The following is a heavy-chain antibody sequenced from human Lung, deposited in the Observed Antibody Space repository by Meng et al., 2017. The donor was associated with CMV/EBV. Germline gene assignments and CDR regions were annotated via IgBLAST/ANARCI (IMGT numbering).Heavy chain of an antibody. CDR1: GFNFDDYY. D-gene: IGHD3-10*01. J-gene: IGHJ5*02. V-gene: IGHV3-11*04. CDR2: ISSSGGIR. Sequence: AAYGFNFDDYYMTWIRQAPGKGLEWISYISSSGGIRYYADSVKGRFSISRDNAEKSLFLEMSSLRDDDTAVYFCARDSGAVSNFLDTWGQGTLVTVSS. CDR3: ARDSGAVSNFLDT.